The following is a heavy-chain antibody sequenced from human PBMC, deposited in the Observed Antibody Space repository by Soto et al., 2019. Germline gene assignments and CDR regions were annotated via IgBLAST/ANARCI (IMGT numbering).Heavy chain of an antibody. CDR3: ARDRVGVLDS. D-gene: IGHD1-26*01. Sequence: QVQLQESGPGLVKPSGTLSLTCAVSGGSISSTNWWTWVRQSPGKGLEWIGEIYHSGTTNYNPSLQSRVTISIDKSKNQFSLILNSVTAADTAVYYCARDRVGVLDSWGQGTLVTVSS. J-gene: IGHJ4*02. V-gene: IGHV4-4*02. CDR2: IYHSGTT. CDR1: GGSISSTNW.